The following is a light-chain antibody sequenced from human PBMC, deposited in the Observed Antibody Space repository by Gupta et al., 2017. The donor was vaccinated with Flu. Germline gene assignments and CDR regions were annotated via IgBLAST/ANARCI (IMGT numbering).Light chain of an antibody. J-gene: IGKJ1*01. CDR1: QRVSDW. CDR3: QQDDTFPWT. CDR2: NAS. Sequence: PTTLSASVEKRVTITCPASQRVSDWLAWYQQKPGKAPNLLMYNASTIESGVPARFSGSGSGTEFTLTISSLQPDDFATYYCQQDDTFPWTFGQGTKVEIK. V-gene: IGKV1-5*03.